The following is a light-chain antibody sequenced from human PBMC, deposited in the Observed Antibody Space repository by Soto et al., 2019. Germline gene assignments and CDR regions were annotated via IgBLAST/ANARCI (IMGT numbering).Light chain of an antibody. CDR3: QQYYSLYT. Sequence: DIVMTQSPDSLAVSLGERATINCKSSQSVLYSSNNKNYLAWYQQKPGQPPKLLIYWASTRESGVPDRFSGSGSGTDFTLTISSLQVEDVAVYYCQQYYSLYTFGQGTKLEIK. J-gene: IGKJ2*01. CDR1: QSVLYSSNNKNY. CDR2: WAS. V-gene: IGKV4-1*01.